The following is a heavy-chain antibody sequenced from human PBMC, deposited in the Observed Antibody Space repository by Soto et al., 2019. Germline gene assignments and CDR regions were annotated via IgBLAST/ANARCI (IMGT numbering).Heavy chain of an antibody. Sequence: PSETLSLTCTVSGVSLSGGGYYWSWIRQHPGKGLECIGYIYYGGSTYYNPSLKSRLTISVDTSKNQFSLKLMSVTAADTAVYYCARVRVGGVSPYYFDYWGQGTLFTVSS. CDR3: ARVRVGGVSPYYFDY. J-gene: IGHJ4*02. CDR1: GVSLSGGGYY. V-gene: IGHV4-31*03. CDR2: IYYGGST. D-gene: IGHD2-15*01.